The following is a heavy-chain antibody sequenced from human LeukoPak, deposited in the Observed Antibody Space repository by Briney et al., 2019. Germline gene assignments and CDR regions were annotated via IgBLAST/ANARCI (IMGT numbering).Heavy chain of an antibody. J-gene: IGHJ6*02. CDR2: IKQDGSEN. CDR1: GFTFSSYS. D-gene: IGHD3-10*01. V-gene: IGHV3-7*01. Sequence: GGSLRLSCAASGFTFSSYSMNWVRQAPGKGLEWVANIKQDGSENYYVDSVKGRFTISRDNAKNSLYLQMNSLRAEDTAVYYCARGIRGPAGVWRSYYGMDVWGQGTTVTVSS. CDR3: ARGIRGPAGVWRSYYGMDV.